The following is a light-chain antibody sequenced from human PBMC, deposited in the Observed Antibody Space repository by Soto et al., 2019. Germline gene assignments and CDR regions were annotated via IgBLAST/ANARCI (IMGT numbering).Light chain of an antibody. J-gene: IGKJ5*01. CDR1: QSVSSY. V-gene: IGKV3-11*01. Sequence: EIVLTQSPGTLSLSPGERATLSCRASQSVSSYLGWYQQKPGQAPRLLIYDTSNRATGIPARFSGSGSGTDFTLTISSLEPEDFAIYYCQQRSSWPLTFGQGTRLESK. CDR2: DTS. CDR3: QQRSSWPLT.